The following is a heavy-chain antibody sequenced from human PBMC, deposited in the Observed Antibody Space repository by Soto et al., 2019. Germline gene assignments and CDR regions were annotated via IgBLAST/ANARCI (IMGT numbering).Heavy chain of an antibody. D-gene: IGHD3-22*01. Sequence: SSETLSLTCTVSGGSISSYYWSWIRQPPGKGLEWIGYIYYSGSTNYNPSLKSRVTISVDTSKNQFSLKLSSVTAADTAVYYCARDHRLFHHNYYYYYGMDVWGQGTTVTVSS. V-gene: IGHV4-59*01. J-gene: IGHJ6*02. CDR1: GGSISSYY. CDR3: ARDHRLFHHNYYYYYGMDV. CDR2: IYYSGST.